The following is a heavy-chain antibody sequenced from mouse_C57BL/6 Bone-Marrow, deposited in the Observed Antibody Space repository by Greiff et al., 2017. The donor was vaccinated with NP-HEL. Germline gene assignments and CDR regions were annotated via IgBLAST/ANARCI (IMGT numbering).Heavy chain of an antibody. Sequence: EVHLVESGGGLVQPGGSMKLSCAASGFTFSDAWMDWVRQSPEKGLEWVAEIRNKANNHAPYYAESVKGRFTISRDDSKSSVYLQMNSLRAEDTGIYYCTRRGIRSLSTVVDSYYFDYWGQGTTLTVSS. V-gene: IGHV6-6*01. J-gene: IGHJ2*01. CDR3: TRRGIRSLSTVVDSYYFDY. CDR2: IRNKANNHAP. D-gene: IGHD1-1*01. CDR1: GFTFSDAW.